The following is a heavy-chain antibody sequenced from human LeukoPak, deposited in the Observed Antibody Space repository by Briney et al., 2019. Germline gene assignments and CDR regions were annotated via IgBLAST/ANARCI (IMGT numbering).Heavy chain of an antibody. V-gene: IGHV3-53*01. Sequence: GGSLRLSCVASEFNARYTYMTWVRQAPGKGLEWISVIYRGGYTDYADSVKGRFTISSDNPKRTLYLQMNSLSAEDTATYYCAIGSTFFHARRWGQGTRVTVSS. J-gene: IGHJ4*02. CDR2: IYRGGYT. D-gene: IGHD3-16*01. CDR3: AIGSTFFHARR. CDR1: EFNARYTY.